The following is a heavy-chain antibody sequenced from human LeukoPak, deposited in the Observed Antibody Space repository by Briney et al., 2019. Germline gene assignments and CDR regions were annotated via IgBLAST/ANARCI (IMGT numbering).Heavy chain of an antibody. J-gene: IGHJ6*02. Sequence: GGSLRLSCAASGFTVSSNYMSWVRQAPGKGLEWVSVIYSGGSTYYADSVKGRFTISRENAKNTLYLQMNSLRAGDTAVYYCARDSSKDYYGMDVWGQGTTVTVSS. D-gene: IGHD2-2*01. CDR3: ARDSSKDYYGMDV. CDR2: IYSGGST. V-gene: IGHV3-53*01. CDR1: GFTVSSNY.